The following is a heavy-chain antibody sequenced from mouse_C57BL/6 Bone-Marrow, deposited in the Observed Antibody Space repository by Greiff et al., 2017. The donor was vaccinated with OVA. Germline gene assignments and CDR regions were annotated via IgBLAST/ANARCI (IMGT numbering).Heavy chain of an antibody. D-gene: IGHD2-1*01. CDR2: IDPENGDT. V-gene: IGHV14-4*01. Sequence: VQLKESGAELVRPGASVKLSCTASGFNIKDDYMHWVKQRPEQGLEWIGWIDPENGDTEYASQFQGKATIPADTSSNTAYLQLSSLTAEDTAVYYCTSYGNFDYGGQGTTLTVSS. CDR1: GFNIKDDY. J-gene: IGHJ2*01. CDR3: TSYGNFDY.